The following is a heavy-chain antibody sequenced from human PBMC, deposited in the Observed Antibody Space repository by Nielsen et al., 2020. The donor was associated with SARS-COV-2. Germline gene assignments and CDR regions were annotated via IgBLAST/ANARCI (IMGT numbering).Heavy chain of an antibody. V-gene: IGHV3-7*05. D-gene: IGHD4-11*01. J-gene: IGHJ4*02. CDR1: GSIFSSSW. CDR2: INQDGSVL. CDR3: ARDAAYSRFDY. Sequence: GESLTLPCAASGSIFSSSWMVWVRQAPGKGLEWVANINQDGSVLNYVDSVKGRFTISRDNARKSLYLQMHSLRAEDTAVYYCARDAAYSRFDYWGQGTLVTVSS.